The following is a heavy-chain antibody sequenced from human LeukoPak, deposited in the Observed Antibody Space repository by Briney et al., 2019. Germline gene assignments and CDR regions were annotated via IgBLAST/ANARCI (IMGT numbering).Heavy chain of an antibody. Sequence: SETLSLTCAVYGGSFSGYYWNWIRQPPGKGLEWIGSVNYGGPTYYNPSLKSRVTISVDTSRNQFSLKLSSVTAADTSVYYCGRHDSGTYYRFDYWGQGSLVTVSS. V-gene: IGHV4-34*01. J-gene: IGHJ4*02. CDR2: VNYGGPT. D-gene: IGHD1-26*01. CDR3: GRHDSGTYYRFDY. CDR1: GGSFSGYY.